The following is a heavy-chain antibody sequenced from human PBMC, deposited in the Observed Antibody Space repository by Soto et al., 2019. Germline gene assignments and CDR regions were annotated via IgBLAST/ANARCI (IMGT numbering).Heavy chain of an antibody. J-gene: IGHJ5*02. Sequence: SETLSLTCTVSGGPISSGGYYWRWMRQHQGKCLAGIGYIDYSGSTYYSPSLKSRVTISVATSKNQFSLTLSSVTAADTAVYYCARDNSSSWYTGFDPWRQGILVAVSS. V-gene: IGHV4-31*03. CDR2: IDYSGST. CDR3: ARDNSSSWYTGFDP. CDR1: GGPISSGGYY. D-gene: IGHD6-13*01.